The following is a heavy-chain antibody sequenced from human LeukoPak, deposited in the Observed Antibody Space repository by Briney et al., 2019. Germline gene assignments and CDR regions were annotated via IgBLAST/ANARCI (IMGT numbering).Heavy chain of an antibody. D-gene: IGHD1-26*01. CDR3: ARSYSGSLDFDY. CDR1: GGSISSYY. J-gene: IGHJ4*02. Sequence: SETLSLTCTVSGGSISSYYWSWIRQPPRKGLEWIGYIYTSGSTNYNPSLKSRVTISVDTSKNQFSLKLSSVTAADTAVYYCARSYSGSLDFDYWGQGTLVTVSS. V-gene: IGHV4-4*09. CDR2: IYTSGST.